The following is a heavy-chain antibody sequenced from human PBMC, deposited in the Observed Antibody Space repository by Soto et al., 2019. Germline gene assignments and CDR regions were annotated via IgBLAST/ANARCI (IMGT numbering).Heavy chain of an antibody. J-gene: IGHJ5*02. Sequence: HLVQSGPEVKQPGASVTVSCKTSGDTFTNFGLSWVRQAPGQDLEWMGWIDTYNSNKNYAQKFQGRLTMTRDTSTSTDYMELKSLIYDDTAVYYCARVLRGVVNWFDPWGQGTLGTVSS. CDR2: IDTYNSNK. V-gene: IGHV1-18*01. D-gene: IGHD2-8*02. CDR3: ARVLRGVVNWFDP. CDR1: GDTFTNFG.